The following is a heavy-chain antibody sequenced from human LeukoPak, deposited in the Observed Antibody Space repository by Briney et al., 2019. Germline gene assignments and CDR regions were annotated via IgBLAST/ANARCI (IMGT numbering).Heavy chain of an antibody. CDR3: ARGRRTGDRGYYFDY. V-gene: IGHV3-74*01. CDR1: GFSFSSYW. J-gene: IGHJ4*02. CDR2: INSDGSST. D-gene: IGHD7-27*01. Sequence: GGSLRLSCAASGFSFSSYWMHWVRQDPGKGLVWVSRINSDGSSTSYADSVKGRFTISRDNANNSLYLQMNNLRAEDTAMYYCARGRRTGDRGYYFDYWGQGTLVTVSS.